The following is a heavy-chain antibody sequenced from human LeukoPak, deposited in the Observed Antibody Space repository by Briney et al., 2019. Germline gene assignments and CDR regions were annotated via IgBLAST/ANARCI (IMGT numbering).Heavy chain of an antibody. V-gene: IGHV3-9*01. CDR1: GFTFDDYA. CDR3: AKDGDVY. CDR2: ISWNSGSI. J-gene: IGHJ4*02. Sequence: GGSLRLSCAASGFTFDDYAMHWVRQAPGKGLEWVSGISWNSGSIGYADSVKGRFTISRDNAKNSLYLQMNSLRAEDTALYYCAKDGDVYWGQGTLVTVSS. D-gene: IGHD3-10*01.